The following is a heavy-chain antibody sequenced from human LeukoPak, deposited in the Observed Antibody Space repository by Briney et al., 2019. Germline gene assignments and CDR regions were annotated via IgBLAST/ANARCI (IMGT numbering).Heavy chain of an antibody. J-gene: IGHJ4*02. Sequence: PSETLSLTCSVSGGSISSGGYSRRWIRQPPGKGLEWIGYIYHSGSTYYNPSLKSRVTISVDRSKNQFSLKLSSVTAADTAVYYCARESGLGYIDYWGQGTLVTVSS. D-gene: IGHD3-22*01. CDR2: IYHSGST. CDR1: GGSISSGGYS. V-gene: IGHV4-30-2*01. CDR3: ARESGLGYIDY.